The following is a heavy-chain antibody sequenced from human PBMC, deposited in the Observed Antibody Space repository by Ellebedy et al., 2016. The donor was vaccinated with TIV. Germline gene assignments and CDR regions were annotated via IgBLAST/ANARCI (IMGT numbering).Heavy chain of an antibody. Sequence: GESLKISXAASGFTFSSYAMSWVRQAPGKGLEWVSAISGSGGSTYYADSVKGRFTISRDNSKNTLYLQMNSLRAEDTAVYYCAKDREELLILGWFDPWGQGTLVTVSS. J-gene: IGHJ5*02. V-gene: IGHV3-23*01. CDR1: GFTFSSYA. D-gene: IGHD1-26*01. CDR3: AKDREELLILGWFDP. CDR2: ISGSGGST.